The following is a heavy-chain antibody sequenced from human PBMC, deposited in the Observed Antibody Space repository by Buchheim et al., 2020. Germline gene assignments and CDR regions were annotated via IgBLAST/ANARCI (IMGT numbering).Heavy chain of an antibody. Sequence: QVQLQESGPGLVKPSETLSLTCTVSGGSISSYYWSWIRQPPGKGLEWIGYIHYSGSTNYKSSRKSRVTISIDTSKNQFSLRLSSVTAADTAVYYCARYDGDYYDTSGYGNWYFDLWGRGTL. CDR1: GGSISSYY. D-gene: IGHD3-22*01. V-gene: IGHV4-59*01. J-gene: IGHJ2*01. CDR2: IHYSGST. CDR3: ARYDGDYYDTSGYGNWYFDL.